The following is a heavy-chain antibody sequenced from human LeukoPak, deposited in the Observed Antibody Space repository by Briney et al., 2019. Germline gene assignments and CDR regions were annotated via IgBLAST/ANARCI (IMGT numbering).Heavy chain of an antibody. CDR1: GFTFSSYG. V-gene: IGHV3-23*01. D-gene: IGHD3-10*01. CDR3: AKDDAWLRFGE. Sequence: GGSLRLSCAASGFTFSSYGMHWVRQAPGKGLEWVSGISPSADIKYYADSVKGRFTISRDNSKNMLYLEVISLTADDTAVYYCAKDDAWLRFGEWSQGTLVTVSS. CDR2: ISPSADIK. J-gene: IGHJ4*02.